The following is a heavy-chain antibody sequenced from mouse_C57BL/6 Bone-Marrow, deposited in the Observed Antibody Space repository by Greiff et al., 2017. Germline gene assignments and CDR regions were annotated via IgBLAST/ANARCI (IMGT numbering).Heavy chain of an antibody. V-gene: IGHV1-50*01. CDR3: AREGGYLWFAY. Sequence: QVQLQQPGAELVKPGASVKLSCKASGYTFPSYWMQWVKQRPGQGLEWIGEIDPSDSYTNYNQKFKGKATLTVDTSSSTAYMQLSSLTSEDSAVYYCAREGGYLWFAYWGQGTLVTVSA. CDR2: IDPSDSYT. CDR1: GYTFPSYW. J-gene: IGHJ3*01. D-gene: IGHD2-2*01.